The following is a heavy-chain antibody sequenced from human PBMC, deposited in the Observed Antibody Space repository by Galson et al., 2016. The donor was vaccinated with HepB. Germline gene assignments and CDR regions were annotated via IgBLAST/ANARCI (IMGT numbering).Heavy chain of an antibody. J-gene: IGHJ5*02. CDR3: ARQGYFDSRRFPSNWFDP. CDR1: GYSFTDYW. Sequence: QSGAEVKKPGESLKISCKGSGYSFTDYWIAWVRQMPGKGLEWMGIVHPSGSNIRYSPSYSPSFQGQVTISAARSISTAYLLWSSLKASDTAIYYCARQGYFDSRRFPSNWFDPWGQGTLVTVSS. D-gene: IGHD3-22*01. V-gene: IGHV5-51*01. CDR2: VHPSGSNI.